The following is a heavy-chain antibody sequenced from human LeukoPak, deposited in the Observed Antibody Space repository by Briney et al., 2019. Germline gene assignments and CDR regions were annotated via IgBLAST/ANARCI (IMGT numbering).Heavy chain of an antibody. V-gene: IGHV4-61*08. CDR1: GSSISSGGYY. CDR2: IYYSGST. Sequence: SQTLSLTCTVSGSSISSGGYYWSWIRQPPGKGLEWIGYIYYSGSTNYNPSLKSRVTISVDTSKNQFSLKLSSVTAADTAVYYCARRGWYEEYYFDYWGQGTLVTVSS. J-gene: IGHJ4*02. CDR3: ARRGWYEEYYFDY. D-gene: IGHD6-19*01.